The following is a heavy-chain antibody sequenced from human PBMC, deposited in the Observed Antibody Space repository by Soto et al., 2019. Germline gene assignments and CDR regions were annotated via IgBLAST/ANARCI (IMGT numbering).Heavy chain of an antibody. CDR3: ATLPPRVVASLLPIPT. CDR2: IYHSGNT. D-gene: IGHD1-26*01. CDR1: GGSISSSNW. Sequence: VQLRQSGPGLVKPSGTLSLTCAVSGGSISSSNWWTWVRQAPGKGLEWIGEIYHSGNTYYNPSLKGRDTITVDKSHNQFSLKLNSVTAADTAVYYCATLPPRVVASLLPIPTWGQGTLVTVSS. V-gene: IGHV4-4*02. J-gene: IGHJ5*02.